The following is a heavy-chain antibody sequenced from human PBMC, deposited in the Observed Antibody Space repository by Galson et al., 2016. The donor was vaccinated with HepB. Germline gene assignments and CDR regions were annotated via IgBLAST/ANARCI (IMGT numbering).Heavy chain of an antibody. V-gene: IGHV3-7*01. CDR3: EREPRAEAYYYDY. J-gene: IGHJ4*02. CDR1: GFTFNNYW. D-gene: IGHD6-19*01. Sequence: SLRLSCAASGFTFNNYWMTWVRQAPGKGLEWVANIKGDGSRYYHLDSVRGRFTISRDNAQSSLYLHIDSLRDEDTAVYYCEREPRAEAYYYDYWGRGTLVIVSS. CDR2: IKGDGSRY.